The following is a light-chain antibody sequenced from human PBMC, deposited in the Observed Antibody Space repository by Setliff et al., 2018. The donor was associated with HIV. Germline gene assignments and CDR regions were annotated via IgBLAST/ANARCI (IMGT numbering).Light chain of an antibody. CDR1: SSVVGGYNY. CDR2: DVS. V-gene: IGLV2-14*03. CDR3: SSYTASSTLV. J-gene: IGLJ3*02. Sequence: QSVLPQPASVSGSPGQSITISCTGSSSVVGGYNYVSWYQQHPGKAPKLMIYDVSQRPSGVSDRFSGSKSGITASLTISGLQPEDESDYYCSSYTASSTLVFGGGTKVTVL.